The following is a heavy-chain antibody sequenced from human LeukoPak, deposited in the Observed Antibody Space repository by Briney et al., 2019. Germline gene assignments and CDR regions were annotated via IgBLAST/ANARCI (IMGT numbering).Heavy chain of an antibody. CDR1: GFTVSSNY. CDR3: AKDYAMVAAPNLFDY. J-gene: IGHJ4*02. Sequence: PGGSLRLSCAASGFTVSSNYMSWVRQAPGKGLEWVAGIRGGGGSTYYADSVKGRFTISRDNSKNTLYLQMNSLRAEDTGVYYCAKDYAMVAAPNLFDYWGQGTLVTVSS. CDR2: IRGGGGST. D-gene: IGHD2-15*01. V-gene: IGHV3-23*01.